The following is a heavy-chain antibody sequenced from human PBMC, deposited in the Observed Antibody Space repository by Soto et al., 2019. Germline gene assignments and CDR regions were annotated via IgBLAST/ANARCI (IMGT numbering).Heavy chain of an antibody. D-gene: IGHD3-10*01. J-gene: IGHJ3*02. CDR2: INPNSGGT. CDR3: ARMVRGVLGGCDAFDI. Sequence: SVKVSCKASGYTFTGYYMHWVRQAPGQGLEWMGWINPNSGGTNYAQKFQGWVTMTRDTSISTAYMELSRLRSDDTAVYYCARMVRGVLGGCDAFDIWRQGTMDIVSS. V-gene: IGHV1-2*04. CDR1: GYTFTGYY.